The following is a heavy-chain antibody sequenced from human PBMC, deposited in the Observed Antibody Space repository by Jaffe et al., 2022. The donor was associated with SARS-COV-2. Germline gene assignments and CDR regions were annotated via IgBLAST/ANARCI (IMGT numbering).Heavy chain of an antibody. CDR1: GFTFSSYA. V-gene: IGHV3-23*01. CDR2: ISGSGGST. D-gene: IGHD5-12*01. J-gene: IGHJ4*02. Sequence: EVQLLESGGGLVQPGGSLRLSCAASGFTFSSYAMSWVRQAPGKGLEWVSAISGSGGSTYYADSVKGRFTISRDNSKNTLYLQMNSLRAEDTAVYYCAKDNSRDGYIPGGYFDYWGQGTLVTVSS. CDR3: AKDNSRDGYIPGGYFDY.